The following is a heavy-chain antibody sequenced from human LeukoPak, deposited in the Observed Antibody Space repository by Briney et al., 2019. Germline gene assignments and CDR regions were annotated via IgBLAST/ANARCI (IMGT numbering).Heavy chain of an antibody. Sequence: GGSLRLSCAASGFTFSSYWMHWVRQAPGKGLVWVSRVNSDGTGTTYADSVEGRFTISRDNTKNTVYLQMHSLRAEDTAIYYCIRTLIVATSPYMDVWGKGTTVTVSS. D-gene: IGHD5-12*01. CDR2: VNSDGTGT. V-gene: IGHV3-74*01. CDR3: IRTLIVATSPYMDV. J-gene: IGHJ6*03. CDR1: GFTFSSYW.